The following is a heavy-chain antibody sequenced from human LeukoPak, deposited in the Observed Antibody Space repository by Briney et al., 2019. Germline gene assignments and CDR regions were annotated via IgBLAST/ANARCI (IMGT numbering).Heavy chain of an antibody. V-gene: IGHV4-4*09. D-gene: IGHD1-20*01. CDR2: IYTSGST. CDR3: ARDAGGLNWNYVDY. CDR1: GGSISSYY. J-gene: IGHJ4*02. Sequence: SETLSLTCTVSGGSISSYYWSWIRQPPGKGLEWIGYIYTSGSTNYNPSLKSQVTISVDTSKNQFSLKLSSVTAADTAVYYCARDAGGLNWNYVDYWGQGTLVTVSS.